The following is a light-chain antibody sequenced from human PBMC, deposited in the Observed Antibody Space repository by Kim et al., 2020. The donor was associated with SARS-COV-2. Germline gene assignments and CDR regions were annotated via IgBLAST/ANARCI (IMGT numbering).Light chain of an antibody. CDR1: KLGDKY. Sequence: VSPGQTASITCYGDKLGDKYACWYQQKPGQSPVLVIYQDSKRPSGIPERFSGSNSGNTATLTISGTQAMDEADYYCQAWDSSHVVFGGGTKLTVL. CDR2: QDS. V-gene: IGLV3-1*01. CDR3: QAWDSSHVV. J-gene: IGLJ2*01.